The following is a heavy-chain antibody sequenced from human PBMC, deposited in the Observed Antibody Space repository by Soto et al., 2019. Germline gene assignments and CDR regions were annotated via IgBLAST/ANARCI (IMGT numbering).Heavy chain of an antibody. CDR3: ARASSSSSAADY. D-gene: IGHD6-6*01. V-gene: IGHV4-31*01. Sequence: QVQLQESGPGLVKPSQTLSLTCSVSGESISSGGYYWSWIRHLPGKGLEWIGYIYDTESAYYNPSLKSPVSISMDTSENHFAMRLTSVTAADSAVYYCARASSSSSAADYWGQGLQVTVSS. J-gene: IGHJ4*02. CDR1: GESISSGGYY. CDR2: IYDTESA.